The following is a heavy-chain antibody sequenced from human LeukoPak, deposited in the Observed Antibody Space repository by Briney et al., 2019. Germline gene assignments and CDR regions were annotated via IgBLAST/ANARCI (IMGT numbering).Heavy chain of an antibody. V-gene: IGHV1-8*01. D-gene: IGHD4-23*01. CDR2: MNPNSGNT. Sequence: ASMKVSCKASGYTFTTYDINWVRQATGQGLEWMGWMNPNSGNTGYAQKFQGRVTMTRNTSISTAYMELRSLRSEDTAVYYCARGPNKSDGGNSGSAWFDPWGQGTLVTVSS. CDR1: GYTFTTYD. J-gene: IGHJ5*02. CDR3: ARGPNKSDGGNSGSAWFDP.